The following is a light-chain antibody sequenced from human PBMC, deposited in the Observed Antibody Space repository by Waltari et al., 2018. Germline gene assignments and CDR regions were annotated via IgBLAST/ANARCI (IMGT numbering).Light chain of an antibody. CDR2: WAS. V-gene: IGKV4-1*01. CDR1: QSTLFRSTNKNY. CDR3: QQYYSTPQT. Sequence: DIVLTQSPTSLPVSLGARTTIHCTSTQSTLFRSTNKNYFAWYQQKSGQPPKLLIYWASTRESGVPDRFSGSGSGTDFTLTISRLQAEDVAVYYCQQYYSTPQTFGQGTKVEMK. J-gene: IGKJ1*01.